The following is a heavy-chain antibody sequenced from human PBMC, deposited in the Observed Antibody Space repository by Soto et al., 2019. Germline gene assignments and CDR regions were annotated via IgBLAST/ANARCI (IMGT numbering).Heavy chain of an antibody. V-gene: IGHV3-23*01. J-gene: IGHJ6*02. CDR3: AKDRALENQTPYGMDV. D-gene: IGHD2-2*01. CDR1: PITVYNFAA. CDR2: ISGRGDHR. Sequence: EMQLLESGGGLGQPRGSLRLSCVASPITVYNFAAMSWVRQTPERGLEWVSTISGRGDHRYYADSVKGRFTISRDNSKNRLYLQMDGLRVDDTAVXYCAKDRALENQTPYGMDVWGQGTTVTV.